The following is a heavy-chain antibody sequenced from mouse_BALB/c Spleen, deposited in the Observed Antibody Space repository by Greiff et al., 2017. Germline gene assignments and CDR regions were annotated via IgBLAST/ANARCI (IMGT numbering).Heavy chain of an antibody. J-gene: IGHJ4*01. CDR3: ARSSDYYGSSGSGSMDY. Sequence: VQLQQSGAELVRPGTSVKVSCKASGYAFTNYLIEWVKQRPGQGLEWIGVINPGSGGTNYNEKFKGKATLTADKSSSTAYMQLSSLTSDDSAVYFCARSSDYYGSSGSGSMDYWGQGTSVTVSS. CDR2: INPGSGGT. CDR1: GYAFTNYL. V-gene: IGHV1-54*01. D-gene: IGHD1-1*01.